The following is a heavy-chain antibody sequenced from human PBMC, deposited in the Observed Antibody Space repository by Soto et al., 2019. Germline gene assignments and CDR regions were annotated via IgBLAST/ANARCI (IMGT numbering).Heavy chain of an antibody. CDR3: ARALGVYCGGDCALDY. V-gene: IGHV3-33*01. CDR1: GFTFSSYG. D-gene: IGHD2-21*02. Sequence: QVQLVESGGGVVQPGRSLRLSCAASGFTFSSYGMHWVRQAPGKGLEWVAVIWYDGSNKYYADSVKGRFTISRDKSKNTLYLQMNSLRAEDTAVYYCARALGVYCGGDCALDYWGQGTLVTVSS. CDR2: IWYDGSNK. J-gene: IGHJ4*02.